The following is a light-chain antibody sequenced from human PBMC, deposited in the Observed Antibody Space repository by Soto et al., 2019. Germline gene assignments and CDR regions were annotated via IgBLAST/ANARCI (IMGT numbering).Light chain of an antibody. CDR2: GAS. CDR1: QNVRKN. Sequence: ETVMTQSPVALSVSPGERATLSCRARQNVRKNLAWYQQKPGQAPRLLIYGASTRATGIPARFSGDGSGTDFTLTISCLQSEDFATYYCQQYYSYPPTFGQGTKVDIK. CDR3: QQYYSYPPT. V-gene: IGKV3-15*01. J-gene: IGKJ1*01.